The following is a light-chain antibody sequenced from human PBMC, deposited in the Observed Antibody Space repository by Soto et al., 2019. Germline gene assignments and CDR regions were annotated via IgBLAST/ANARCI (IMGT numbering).Light chain of an antibody. V-gene: IGKV3-20*01. CDR1: QSVSSSY. CDR2: GAS. J-gene: IGKJ5*01. Sequence: EIMLTPSPGTLSLSPGERATLSCRAIQSVSSSYLAWYQQKPGQAPRLLIYGASSRATGIPDRFSGSGSGTDFTLTISRLEPEDFAVYYCQQYGSSLSITFGQGTRLEI. CDR3: QQYGSSLSIT.